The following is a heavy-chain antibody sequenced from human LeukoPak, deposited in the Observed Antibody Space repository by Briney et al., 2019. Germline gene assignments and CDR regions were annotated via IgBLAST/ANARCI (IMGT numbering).Heavy chain of an antibody. D-gene: IGHD5-18*01. CDR3: AREREGPVDTAINGDY. CDR1: GGTFSSYA. J-gene: IGHJ4*02. Sequence: EASVKVSCKASGGTFSSYAISWVRQAPGQGLEWVGRIIPILGIANYAQKFQGRVTITADKSTSTAYMELSSLRSEDTAVYYCAREREGPVDTAINGDYWGQGTLVTVSS. V-gene: IGHV1-69*04. CDR2: IIPILGIA.